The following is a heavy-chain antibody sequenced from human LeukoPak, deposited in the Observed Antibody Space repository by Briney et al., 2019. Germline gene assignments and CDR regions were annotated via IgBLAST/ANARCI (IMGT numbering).Heavy chain of an antibody. Sequence: ASVKVSCKASGDTFTDYYIHGVRQAPGQGLEWVCGINPANGATHFAQKFRGRVTVTRDTAISTGYVELSGLTSDDTAVYYCAMELLVPIPLKAFHYWGQGTLVTVSS. D-gene: IGHD6-13*01. CDR3: AMELLVPIPLKAFHY. CDR1: GDTFTDYY. CDR2: INPANGAT. J-gene: IGHJ4*02. V-gene: IGHV1-2*02.